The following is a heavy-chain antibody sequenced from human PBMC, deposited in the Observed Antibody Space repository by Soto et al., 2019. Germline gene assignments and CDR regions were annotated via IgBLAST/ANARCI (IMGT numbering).Heavy chain of an antibody. D-gene: IGHD3-3*02. CDR3: GRYLRILAVGPQVRYFDS. V-gene: IGHV1-18*04. CDR2: ISAYDGNT. CDR1: GYTFTSYG. Sequence: ASLWDSCNTSGYTFTSYGISWVRQSPGQGLECMGWISAYDGNTNYAQELQGRVTMTTDTSTSTAYMELRSLRSDDTAVYYCGRYLRILAVGPQVRYFDSWGTVTLVTV. J-gene: IGHJ4*02.